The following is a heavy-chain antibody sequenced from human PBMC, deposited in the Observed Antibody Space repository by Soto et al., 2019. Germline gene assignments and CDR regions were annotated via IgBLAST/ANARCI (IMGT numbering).Heavy chain of an antibody. J-gene: IGHJ4*02. V-gene: IGHV3-33*01. CDR1: GFNLSNYG. CDR2: IWYDGSRT. Sequence: QVQLVESGGGVVQPGRSLRLSCAASGFNLSNYGMHWVRQAPGQGLEWVSGIWYDGSRTYYAESAKGRFTLSRDISKNTVYLQMNGLRVEDTAIYYCARDHASGNYYLEHWGQGTLVTVS. CDR3: ARDHASGNYYLEH. D-gene: IGHD6-19*01.